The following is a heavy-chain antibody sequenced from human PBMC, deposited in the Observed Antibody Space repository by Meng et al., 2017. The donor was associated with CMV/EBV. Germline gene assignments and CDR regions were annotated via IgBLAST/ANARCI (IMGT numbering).Heavy chain of an antibody. D-gene: IGHD1-14*01. CDR3: ARVTSRVAGAFDY. J-gene: IGHJ4*02. Sequence: QWPLQASGPELVKPSQTLSLTCTVSGGSISSGDYYWSWIRQPPGKGLEWIGYIYYSGSTYYNPSLKSRVTISVDTSKNQFSLKLSSVTAADTAVYYCARVTSRVAGAFDYWGQGTLVTVSS. V-gene: IGHV4-30-4*08. CDR2: IYYSGST. CDR1: GGSISSGDYY.